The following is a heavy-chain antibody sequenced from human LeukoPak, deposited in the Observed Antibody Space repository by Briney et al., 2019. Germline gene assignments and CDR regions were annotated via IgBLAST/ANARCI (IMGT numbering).Heavy chain of an antibody. J-gene: IGHJ6*03. CDR1: GFAFCNYG. CDR3: AKDRFSNGFGCYYYYMDV. CDR2: INGSGSTT. V-gene: IGHV3-23*01. Sequence: GGSLRLSCAASGFAFCNYGMIWVRQAPGKGLEWVSGINGSGSTTYYAVSVKGRFTISRDNSKTTLYLQMNSPRAGDTAAYYCAKDRFSNGFGCYYYYMDVWGKGTTVTIS. D-gene: IGHD3-22*01.